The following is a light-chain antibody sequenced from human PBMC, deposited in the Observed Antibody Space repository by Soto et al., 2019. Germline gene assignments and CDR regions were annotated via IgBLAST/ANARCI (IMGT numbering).Light chain of an antibody. CDR2: AAS. Sequence: DIQLTQSPSFLSASVGDRVTITCRASQGISSYLAWYQQKPGKAPRLLIYAASTLQSEVPSRFSGSGSGTEFTLTISSLQHEDFATYYCQQVNNYPLTFGQGTRLEIK. CDR1: QGISSY. V-gene: IGKV1-9*01. CDR3: QQVNNYPLT. J-gene: IGKJ5*01.